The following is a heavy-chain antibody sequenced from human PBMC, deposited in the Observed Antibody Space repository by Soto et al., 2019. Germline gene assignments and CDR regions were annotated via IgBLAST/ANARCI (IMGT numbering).Heavy chain of an antibody. CDR2: ISGSGGST. V-gene: IGHV3-23*01. Sequence: EVQLLESGGGLVQPGGSLRLSCAASGFTFSSYAMSWVRQAPGKGLEWVSAISGSGGSTYYADSVQGRFTISRDNSKNTLYLQMNSLRAEDTAVYYCAKTTSEGIAVAGDYWGQGTLVTVSS. CDR3: AKTTSEGIAVAGDY. J-gene: IGHJ4*02. CDR1: GFTFSSYA. D-gene: IGHD6-19*01.